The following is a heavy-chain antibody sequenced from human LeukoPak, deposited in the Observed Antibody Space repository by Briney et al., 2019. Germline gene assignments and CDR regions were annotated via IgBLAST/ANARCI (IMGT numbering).Heavy chain of an antibody. Sequence: SETLSLTCTVSGGSISSYYWSWIRQPPGKGLEWIGYIYYSGSTNYNPSLKSRVTISVDTSKNQFSLKLSSVTAADTAVYYCARSRTGYAFDIWGQGTMVTVS. CDR3: ARSRTGYAFDI. D-gene: IGHD3/OR15-3a*01. V-gene: IGHV4-59*01. CDR2: IYYSGST. CDR1: GGSISSYY. J-gene: IGHJ3*02.